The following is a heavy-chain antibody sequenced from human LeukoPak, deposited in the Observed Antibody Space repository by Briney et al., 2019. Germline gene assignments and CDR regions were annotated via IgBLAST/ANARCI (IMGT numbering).Heavy chain of an antibody. CDR3: AKGFYYVDSSD. Sequence: GGSLRLSCAACGFTFTSYAMTWVRLAPGKGLECVSAITGSDDTTYYADSVKGRFTISRDNSGNTLYLQLNNLRAEDTAVYYCAKGFYYVDSSDWGQGTQVTVSS. V-gene: IGHV3-23*01. J-gene: IGHJ1*01. CDR1: GFTFTSYA. D-gene: IGHD3-22*01. CDR2: ITGSDDTT.